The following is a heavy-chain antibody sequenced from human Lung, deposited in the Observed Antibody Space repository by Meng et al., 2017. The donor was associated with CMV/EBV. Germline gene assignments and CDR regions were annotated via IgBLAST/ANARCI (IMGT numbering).Heavy chain of an antibody. CDR3: ARAQLRDGSHYYFDY. J-gene: IGHJ4*02. CDR2: ISYDGSNK. V-gene: IGHV3-30*04. CDR1: GFTFSSYA. Sequence: SXAASGFTFSSYAMHWVRQAPGKGLEWVAVISYDGSNKYYADSVKGRFTISRDNSKNTLYLQMNSLRAEDTAVYYCARAQLRDGSHYYFDYWGQGTLVXVSS. D-gene: IGHD5-24*01.